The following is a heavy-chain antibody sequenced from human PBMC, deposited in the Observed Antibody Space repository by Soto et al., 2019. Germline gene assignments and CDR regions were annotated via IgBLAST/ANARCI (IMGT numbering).Heavy chain of an antibody. CDR1: GYRFTSSW. Sequence: GESLKISCNASGYRFTSSWIGWVRQMPGKGLEWMGIIYPGDSDTRYRPSFQGQVTISADKSSSTAYLQWNSLQASDTAMYYCARVTGIVAPGTVFLDNWGQGTMVTVYS. V-gene: IGHV5-51*01. CDR2: IYPGDSDT. CDR3: ARVTGIVAPGTVFLDN. J-gene: IGHJ4*02. D-gene: IGHD1-1*01.